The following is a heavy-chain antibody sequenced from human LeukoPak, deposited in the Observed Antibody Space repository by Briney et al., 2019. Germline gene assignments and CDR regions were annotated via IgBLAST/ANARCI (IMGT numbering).Heavy chain of an antibody. CDR3: AREEATGTTNWFDP. J-gene: IGHJ5*02. CDR1: RFTVSSNY. CDR2: ISSSSSYI. D-gene: IGHD1-1*01. Sequence: PGGSLRLSCAASRFTVSSNYMSWVRQAPGKGLEWVSSISSSSSYIYYADSVKGRFTISRDNAKNSLYLQMNSLRSEDTAVYYCAREEATGTTNWFDPWGQGTLVTVSS. V-gene: IGHV3-21*01.